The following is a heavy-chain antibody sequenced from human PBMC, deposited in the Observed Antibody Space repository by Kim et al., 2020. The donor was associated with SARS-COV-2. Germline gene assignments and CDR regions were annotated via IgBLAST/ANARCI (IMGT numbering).Heavy chain of an antibody. V-gene: IGHV1-69*01. Sequence: YAQKFQGRVTITADESTSTAYMELSSLRSEDTAVYYCARAGVDTAMVPNYWGQGTLVTVSS. CDR3: ARAGVDTAMVPNY. D-gene: IGHD5-18*01. J-gene: IGHJ4*02.